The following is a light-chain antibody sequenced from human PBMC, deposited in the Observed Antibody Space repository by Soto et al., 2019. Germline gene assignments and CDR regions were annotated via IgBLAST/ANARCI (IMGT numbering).Light chain of an antibody. J-gene: IGKJ5*01. CDR2: DAS. V-gene: IGKV3D-20*02. CDR1: QRISSNY. CDR3: QHYAGGSRIT. Sequence: EMVLTQSPAALSLSPGERATLSCRASQRISSNYLGWYQQKPGQAPRLLIYDASNRATGIPARFSGSGSGTDFTLTIRRLAPEDFALYYCQHYAGGSRITFGQGTRVAIK.